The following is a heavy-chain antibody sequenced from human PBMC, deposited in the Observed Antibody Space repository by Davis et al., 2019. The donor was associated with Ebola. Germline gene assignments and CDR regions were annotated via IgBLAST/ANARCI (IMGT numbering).Heavy chain of an antibody. V-gene: IGHV1-69*13. CDR3: AREVEEMPTIDRWSFDI. CDR1: GYTFTSYA. CDR2: IIPIFGTA. J-gene: IGHJ3*02. Sequence: SVKVSCKASGYTFTSYAISWVRQAPGQGLEWMGGIIPIFGTAIYTQKFQGRVTITADESTSTAYMELSSLRSEDTAVYYCAREVEEMPTIDRWSFDIWGQGTLVTVSS. D-gene: IGHD5-24*01.